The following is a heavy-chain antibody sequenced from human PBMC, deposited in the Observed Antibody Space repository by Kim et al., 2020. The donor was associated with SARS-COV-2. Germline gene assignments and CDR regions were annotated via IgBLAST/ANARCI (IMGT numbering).Heavy chain of an antibody. V-gene: IGHV6-1*01. CDR3: ARAARPPHYYYYYAMDV. J-gene: IGHJ6*02. Sequence: SQTLSLTCAISGDSVSSNSAAWNWIRESPSRGLEWLGRTYYRSKWDNDYAESVKSRITIKADTSKNQFSLQLNSVTPEDTAVYYCARAARPPHYYYYYAMDVWGQGTMVTVSS. CDR1: GDSVSSNSAA. CDR2: TYYRSKWDN. D-gene: IGHD6-6*01.